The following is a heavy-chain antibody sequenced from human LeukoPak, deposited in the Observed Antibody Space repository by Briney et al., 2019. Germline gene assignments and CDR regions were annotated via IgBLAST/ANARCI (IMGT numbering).Heavy chain of an antibody. CDR3: ASAISKPAWAFAL. V-gene: IGHV4-59*01. J-gene: IGHJ3*01. D-gene: IGHD5-24*01. CDR2: IYYSGST. CDR1: GDSIRSYY. Sequence: SETLSLTCTVSGDSIRSYYWSWIRQPPGNGLEWIGYIYYSGSTNYNPSLKSRVTISVGTSKNQFSLKLNSVTAADTAIYYCASAISKPAWAFALWGQRTVVTVSS.